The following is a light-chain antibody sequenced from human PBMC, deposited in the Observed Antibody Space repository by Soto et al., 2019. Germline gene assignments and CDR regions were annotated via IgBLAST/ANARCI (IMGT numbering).Light chain of an antibody. V-gene: IGKV4-1*01. Sequence: DIVMTQSPDSLAVSLGERATINCKSSQTVLRSSNNKNHLAWYQQKPEQPPKMLISWASTRESGVPDRFSGDGSGTDFTLTISSLQAEDVAVYYCQHYYTVPVTFGQGTRLEIK. CDR3: QHYYTVPVT. CDR1: QTVLRSSNNKNH. CDR2: WAS. J-gene: IGKJ5*01.